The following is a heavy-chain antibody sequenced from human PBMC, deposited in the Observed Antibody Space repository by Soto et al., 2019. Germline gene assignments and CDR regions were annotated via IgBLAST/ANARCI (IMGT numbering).Heavy chain of an antibody. Sequence: EVQLVESGGGLVQPGGSLRLSCAASGFTFSSYWMHWVRQAPGKGLVWVSRINSDGSSTSYADSVKGRFTISRDNAKNTLYLQMNSLRAEDTAVYYCARGKDYDFWSGYYDGYYGMDVWGQGTTVTVSS. CDR1: GFTFSSYW. V-gene: IGHV3-74*01. CDR3: ARGKDYDFWSGYYDGYYGMDV. CDR2: INSDGSST. D-gene: IGHD3-3*01. J-gene: IGHJ6*02.